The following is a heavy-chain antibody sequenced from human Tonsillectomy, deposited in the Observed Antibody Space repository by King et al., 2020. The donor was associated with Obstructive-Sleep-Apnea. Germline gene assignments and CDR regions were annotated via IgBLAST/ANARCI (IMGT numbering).Heavy chain of an antibody. CDR3: ARGGDYGDYRTAVGADY. Sequence: QLQLQESGPGLMKPSQTLSLTCAVSGGSISSGAYSWSWIRQPPGKGLEWIGYIYYSGSTYYNPSLKSRATISVDTSKNQFSLKLSSVTAADTAVYYCARGGDYGDYRTAVGADYWGQGTLVTVSS. CDR2: IYYSGST. CDR1: GGSISSGAYS. V-gene: IGHV4-30-4*07. J-gene: IGHJ4*02. D-gene: IGHD4-17*01.